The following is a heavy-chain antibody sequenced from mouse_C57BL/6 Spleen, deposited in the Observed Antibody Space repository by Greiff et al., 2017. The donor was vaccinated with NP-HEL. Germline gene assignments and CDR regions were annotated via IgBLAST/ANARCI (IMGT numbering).Heavy chain of an antibody. Sequence: QVHVKQPGAELVKPGASVKVSCKASGYTFTSYWMHWVKQRPGQGLEWIGRIHPSDSDTNYNQKFKGKATLTVDKSSSTAYMQLSSLTSEDSAVYYCAIMRHTLRYPPYYAMDYWGQGTSVTVSS. CDR3: AIMRHTLRYPPYYAMDY. J-gene: IGHJ4*01. D-gene: IGHD1-1*01. CDR2: IHPSDSDT. CDR1: GYTFTSYW. V-gene: IGHV1-74*01.